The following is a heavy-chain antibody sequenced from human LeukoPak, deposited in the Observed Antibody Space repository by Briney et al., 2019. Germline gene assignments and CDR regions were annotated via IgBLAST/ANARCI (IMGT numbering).Heavy chain of an antibody. Sequence: GKSLKISCKGSGYSFTSYWIGWVRQMPGKGLEWMGIIYPGDSDTRYSPSFQGQVTISADKSISTAYLQWSSLKASDTAMYYCARQSYYDFWSGYSLIQHWGQGTLVTVSS. D-gene: IGHD3-3*01. V-gene: IGHV5-51*01. CDR3: ARQSYYDFWSGYSLIQH. CDR2: IYPGDSDT. J-gene: IGHJ1*01. CDR1: GYSFTSYW.